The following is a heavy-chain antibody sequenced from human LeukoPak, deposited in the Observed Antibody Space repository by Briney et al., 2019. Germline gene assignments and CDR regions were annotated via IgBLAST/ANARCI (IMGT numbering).Heavy chain of an antibody. CDR1: GFTFSSYA. J-gene: IGHJ5*02. V-gene: IGHV3-30*04. D-gene: IGHD3-16*02. Sequence: PGRSLRLSCVASGFTFSSYATHWVRQAPGKGLEWVAVISYDGSNKYYADSVKGRFTISRDNSKNTLYLQMNSLRAEDTAVYYCAKDIGRSWGQGTLVTVSS. CDR3: AKDIGRS. CDR2: ISYDGSNK.